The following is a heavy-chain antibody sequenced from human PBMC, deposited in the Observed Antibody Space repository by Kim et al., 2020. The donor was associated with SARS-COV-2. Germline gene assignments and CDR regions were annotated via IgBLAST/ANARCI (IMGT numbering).Heavy chain of an antibody. CDR3: AREGGGNYYDSSGYSDY. Sequence: GGSLRLSCAASGFTFSSYWMSWVRQAPGKGLEWVANIKQDGSEKYYVDSVKGRFTISRDNAKNSLYLQMNSLRAEDTAVYYCAREGGGNYYDSSGYSDYWGQGTLVTVSS. D-gene: IGHD3-22*01. CDR1: GFTFSSYW. V-gene: IGHV3-7*01. J-gene: IGHJ4*02. CDR2: IKQDGSEK.